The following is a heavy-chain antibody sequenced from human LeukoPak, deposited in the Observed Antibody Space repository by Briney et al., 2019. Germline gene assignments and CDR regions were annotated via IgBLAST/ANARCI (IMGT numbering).Heavy chain of an antibody. CDR1: GVSISSGGYY. J-gene: IGHJ5*02. CDR2: IYYSGST. D-gene: IGHD2-15*01. CDR3: ARGLTEDIVVVVVATNWFDP. V-gene: IGHV4-31*03. Sequence: SETLSLTCTVSGVSISSGGYYWSWIRQHPGKGLEWIGYIYYSGSTYYNPSLKSRVTISVDTSKNQFSLKLSSVTAADTAVCYCARGLTEDIVVVVVATNWFDPWGQGTLVTVSS.